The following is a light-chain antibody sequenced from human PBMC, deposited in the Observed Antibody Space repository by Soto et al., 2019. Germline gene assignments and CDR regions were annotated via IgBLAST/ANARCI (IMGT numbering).Light chain of an antibody. V-gene: IGKV3-20*01. CDR1: QSVSSSY. Sequence: EIVLTQSPGTLSLSPGERATLSCRASQSVSSSYLAWYQQKPGQAPRLLIYGASSRATGIPDRFSGSGSGTDFTLTISRLEPEDFAVDYCRQYGSSPPTFGGGTKVEMK. CDR3: RQYGSSPPT. J-gene: IGKJ4*01. CDR2: GAS.